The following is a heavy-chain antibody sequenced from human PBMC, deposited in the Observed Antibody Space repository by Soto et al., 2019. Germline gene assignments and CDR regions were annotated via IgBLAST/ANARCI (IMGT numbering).Heavy chain of an antibody. CDR2: IYYSGST. CDR1: DVSISSDDYY. CDR3: ARADSSGYSYFDY. Sequence: PAETLSLTCAVSDVSISSDDYYWSWLRQPPGTGLEWIGYIYYSGSTYYNPSLESRVTISVDTSKNQFSLNLSSVTAADTAVYYCARADSSGYSYFDYWGQGTLVTVS. D-gene: IGHD3-22*01. J-gene: IGHJ4*02. V-gene: IGHV4-30-4*01.